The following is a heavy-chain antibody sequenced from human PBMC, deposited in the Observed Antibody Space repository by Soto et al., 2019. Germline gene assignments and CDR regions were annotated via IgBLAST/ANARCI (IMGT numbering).Heavy chain of an antibody. CDR1: GGSISSSSYY. Sequence: SLTCTVSGGSISSSSYYWGWIRQPPGKGLEWIGSTYYSGSTNYNPSLKSRVTISVDTSKNQFSLKLSSVTAADTAVYYCAARSITAPYNWFDPWGQGTLVTVSS. CDR3: AARSITAPYNWFDP. D-gene: IGHD6-6*01. V-gene: IGHV4-39*07. CDR2: TYYSGST. J-gene: IGHJ5*02.